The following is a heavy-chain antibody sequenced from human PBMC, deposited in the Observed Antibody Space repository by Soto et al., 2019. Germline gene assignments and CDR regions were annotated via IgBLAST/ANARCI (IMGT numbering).Heavy chain of an antibody. CDR2: FDEKSGDT. D-gene: IGHD3-16*01. CDR1: GFTFSICA. V-gene: IGHV3-23*01. CDR3: VKDERLGLYNVY. J-gene: IGHJ4*02. Sequence: PGGSLRLSCAASGFTFSICAMTWVRQAPGKGLQWVSFFDEKSGDTQYADSVKGRFTVSRDTSKNTLYLQMSSLRAEDTAVYYCVKDERLGLYNVYWGQGTLVSV.